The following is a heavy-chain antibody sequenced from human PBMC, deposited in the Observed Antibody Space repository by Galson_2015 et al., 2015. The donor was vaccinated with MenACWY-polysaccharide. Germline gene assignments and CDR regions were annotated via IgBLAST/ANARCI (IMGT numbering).Heavy chain of an antibody. J-gene: IGHJ4*02. CDR1: GGTLSSYA. CDR3: ARPGGSGRAYYFDY. V-gene: IGHV1-69*13. CDR2: IIPIFGTA. Sequence: SVKVSCKASGGTLSSYAISWVRQAPGQGLEWMGGIIPIFGTANYAQKFQGRVTITADESTSTAYMELSSLRSEDTAVYYCARPGGSGRAYYFDYWGQGTLVTVSS. D-gene: IGHD3-10*01.